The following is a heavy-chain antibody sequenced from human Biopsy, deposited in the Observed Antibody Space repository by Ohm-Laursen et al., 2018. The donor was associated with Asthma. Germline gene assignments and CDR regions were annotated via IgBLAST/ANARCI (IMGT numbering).Heavy chain of an antibody. CDR2: IFPDDSDT. CDR1: GYIFTSYW. CDR3: ARLPYGSGSFFDF. Sequence: ESLKISCKTSGYIFTSYWIGWVRQMPGKGLDWMAIIFPDDSDTIYSPSFQGQVTISADKSISTVYLQWSSLKASDTAKYYCARLPYGSGSFFDFWGQGTQVTVAS. J-gene: IGHJ4*02. D-gene: IGHD3-10*01. V-gene: IGHV5-51*01.